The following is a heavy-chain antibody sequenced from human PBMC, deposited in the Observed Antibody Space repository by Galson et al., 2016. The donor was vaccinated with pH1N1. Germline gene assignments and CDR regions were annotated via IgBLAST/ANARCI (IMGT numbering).Heavy chain of an antibody. V-gene: IGHV5-51*03. J-gene: IGHJ3*02. Sequence: GAEVKKPGESLKISCKASGYRFTSYWIAWARQVPGKGLEWVGVVNPGGSTIRYSPPFQGQVTISSDKSINTAYLQWISLKASDTATYYCARQYDFGDYRGDALDIWGQGTMVIVSS. D-gene: IGHD4-17*01. CDR3: ARQYDFGDYRGDALDI. CDR1: GYRFTSYW. CDR2: VNPGGSTI.